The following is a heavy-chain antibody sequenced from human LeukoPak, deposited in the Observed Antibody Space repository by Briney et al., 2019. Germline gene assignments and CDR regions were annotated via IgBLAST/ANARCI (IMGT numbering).Heavy chain of an antibody. CDR1: GGSISSYY. CDR3: ARATYYYGSYYFDY. J-gene: IGHJ4*02. V-gene: IGHV4-59*12. D-gene: IGHD3-10*01. CDR2: IYYSGST. Sequence: SETLSLTCTVSGGSISSYYWSWIRQPPGRGLEWIGYIYYSGSTNYNPSLKSRVTISVDTSKNQFSLKLSSVTAADTAVYYCARATYYYGSYYFDYWGQGTLVTVSS.